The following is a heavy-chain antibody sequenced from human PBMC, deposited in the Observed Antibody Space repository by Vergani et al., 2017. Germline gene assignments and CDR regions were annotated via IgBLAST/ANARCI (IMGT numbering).Heavy chain of an antibody. V-gene: IGHV3-74*03. CDR1: GFSFNSYW. J-gene: IGHJ5*01. Sequence: VHLAESGGGFFQPGGSLRLSCSASGFSFNSYWMHWVRQVPGKGLLWVSRIKSDGSITAYADSVKGRFTISRDNAQNTLYLQMNSLRVEDTGVCYCARARCIETCYMSNWLDSWGQGTLVTVSS. CDR2: IKSDGSIT. CDR3: ARARCIETCYMSNWLDS. D-gene: IGHD3-9*01.